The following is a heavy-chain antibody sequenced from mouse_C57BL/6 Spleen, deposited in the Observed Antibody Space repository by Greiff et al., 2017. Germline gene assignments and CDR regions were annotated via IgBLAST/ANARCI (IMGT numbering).Heavy chain of an antibody. CDR2: FYPGSGSI. Sequence: QVQLQQSGAELVKPGASVKLSCKASGYTFTEYTIHWVKQRSGQGLGWIGWFYPGSGSIKYNEKFKDKATLTADKSSSTVYMELSRLTSEDAAVYFCARHEDDRDYGSSYVYWGQGTTLTVSS. J-gene: IGHJ2*01. V-gene: IGHV1-62-2*01. D-gene: IGHD1-1*01. CDR3: ARHEDDRDYGSSYVY. CDR1: GYTFTEYT.